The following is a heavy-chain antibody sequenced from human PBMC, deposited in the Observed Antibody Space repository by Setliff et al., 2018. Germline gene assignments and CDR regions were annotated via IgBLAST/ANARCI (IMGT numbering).Heavy chain of an antibody. CDR3: ARQPEGGYYDSSGYYGMAPYYFDY. D-gene: IGHD3-22*01. CDR1: GYSINSDYY. V-gene: IGHV4-38-2*01. J-gene: IGHJ4*02. Sequence: SETLSLTCAVSGYSINSDYYWGWIRQPPGKGLEWIGSIYHSGSTYYNPSLKSRVTISVDTSKNQFSLKLSSVTAADTAVYYCARQPEGGYYDSSGYYGMAPYYFDYWGQGTLVTSPQ. CDR2: IYHSGST.